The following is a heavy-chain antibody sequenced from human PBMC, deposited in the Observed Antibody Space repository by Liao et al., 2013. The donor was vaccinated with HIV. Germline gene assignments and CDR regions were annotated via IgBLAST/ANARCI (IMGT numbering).Heavy chain of an antibody. CDR2: IYYSGNS. V-gene: IGHV4-59*01. Sequence: QVQLQESGSGLVKPSETLSLTCTVSGGSISSYYWSWIRQPPGKGLEWIGYIYYSGNSNYNPSLKSRVTISVDTSKNQFSLKLSSVTAADTAVYYCARAGWGAMGRFDYWGQGTLVTVSS. D-gene: IGHD3-16*01. CDR1: GGSISSYY. J-gene: IGHJ4*02. CDR3: ARAGWGAMGRFDY.